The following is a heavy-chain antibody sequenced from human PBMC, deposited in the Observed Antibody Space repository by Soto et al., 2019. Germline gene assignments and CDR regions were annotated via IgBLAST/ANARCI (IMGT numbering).Heavy chain of an antibody. Sequence: PGGSLRLSCAASGFTFRGSWMHWVRQVPGKGLVWVSRISIDASSATYADSVKGRFTISRGDAKNTLYLQMNSLGAEDTAVYYCATPASLTTRNALNYWGLGTLVTVSS. D-gene: IGHD6-6*01. CDR3: ATPASLTTRNALNY. CDR1: GFTFRGSW. J-gene: IGHJ4*02. V-gene: IGHV3-74*01. CDR2: ISIDASSA.